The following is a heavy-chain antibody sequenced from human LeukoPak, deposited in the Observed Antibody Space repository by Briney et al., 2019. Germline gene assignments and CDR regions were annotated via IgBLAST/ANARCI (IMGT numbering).Heavy chain of an antibody. CDR1: GYSISSGYY. Sequence: SETLSLTCTVSGYSISSGYYWGWIRQPPGKGLEWIGSIYHSGSTYYNPSLKIRVTISVDTSKNQFSLKLSSVTAADTAVYYCARDLGCSSTSCYTVWFDPWGQGTLVTVSS. V-gene: IGHV4-38-2*02. J-gene: IGHJ5*02. CDR2: IYHSGST. CDR3: ARDLGCSSTSCYTVWFDP. D-gene: IGHD2-2*02.